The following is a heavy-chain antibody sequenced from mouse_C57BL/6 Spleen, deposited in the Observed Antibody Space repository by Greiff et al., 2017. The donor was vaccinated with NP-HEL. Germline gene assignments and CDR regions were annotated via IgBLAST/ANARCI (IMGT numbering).Heavy chain of an antibody. Sequence: VQLKESGAELVKPGASVKLSCKASGYTFTEYTIHWVKQRSGQGLEWIGWFYPGSGSIKYNEKFKDKATLTADKSSSTVYMELSRLTSEDSAVYFCARHERLLRGYDYYAMDYWGQGTSVTVSS. CDR3: ARHERLLRGYDYYAMDY. V-gene: IGHV1-62-2*01. CDR1: GYTFTEYT. D-gene: IGHD1-1*01. J-gene: IGHJ4*01. CDR2: FYPGSGSI.